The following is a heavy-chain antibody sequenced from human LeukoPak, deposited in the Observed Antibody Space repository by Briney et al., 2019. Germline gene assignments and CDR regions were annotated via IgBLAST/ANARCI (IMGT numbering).Heavy chain of an antibody. V-gene: IGHV4-59*01. CDR2: T. CDR3: ARDGPYYYDSSGEYYYYGMDV. Sequence: TNYHPSLHSRLTISVDTSKNQFSLKLSSVTAADTAVYYCARDGPYYYDSSGEYYYYGMDVWGQGTTVTVSS. J-gene: IGHJ6*02. D-gene: IGHD3-22*01.